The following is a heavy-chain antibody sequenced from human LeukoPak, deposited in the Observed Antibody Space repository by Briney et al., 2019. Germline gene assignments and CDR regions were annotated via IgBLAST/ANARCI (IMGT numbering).Heavy chain of an antibody. Sequence: SETLSLTCTVSGGSISSYYWSWIRQPPGKGLEWIGYIYYSGSTNYNPSLKSRVTISVDTSKNQFSLKLSSVTAADTAVYYCARLPYYYDSSGYIGWYFDLWGRGTLVTVSS. CDR3: ARLPYYYDSSGYIGWYFDL. CDR2: IYYSGST. CDR1: GGSISSYY. J-gene: IGHJ2*01. D-gene: IGHD3-22*01. V-gene: IGHV4-59*12.